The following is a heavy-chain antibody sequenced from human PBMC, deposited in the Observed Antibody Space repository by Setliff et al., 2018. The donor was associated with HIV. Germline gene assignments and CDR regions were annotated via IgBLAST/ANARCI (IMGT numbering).Heavy chain of an antibody. CDR1: GGSISSYY. CDR2: SYTSGST. CDR3: TRVLWGAQSRYMDV. Sequence: SETLSLTCTVSGGSISSYYWSWIRQPPGKGLEWIGYSYTSGSTNYNPSLKSRVTISVDTSKNQFSLKLSLVTAADTAVYYCTRVLWGAQSRYMDVWGKGTTVTVSS. D-gene: IGHD3-16*01. J-gene: IGHJ6*03. V-gene: IGHV4-4*08.